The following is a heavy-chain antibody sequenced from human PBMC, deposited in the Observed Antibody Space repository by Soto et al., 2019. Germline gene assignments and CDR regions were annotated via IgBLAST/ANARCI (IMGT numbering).Heavy chain of an antibody. CDR2: IYYSGIT. CDR3: ARGGGVYYFYY. J-gene: IGHJ4*02. V-gene: IGHV4-59*01. D-gene: IGHD2-8*02. CDR1: GGSITSYY. Sequence: SETLSLTCTVSGGSITSYYWSWIRQPPGKGLEWIGYIYYSGITDYNPSLKSRVTISVDTSKSQFSLKLSSVTAADTAVYYCARGGGVYYFYYRGQGTLVTVSS.